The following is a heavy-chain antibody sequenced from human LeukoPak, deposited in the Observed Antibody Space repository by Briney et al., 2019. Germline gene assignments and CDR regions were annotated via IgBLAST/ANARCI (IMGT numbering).Heavy chain of an antibody. J-gene: IGHJ4*02. CDR1: GFTFDAYA. CDR2: ISWNSGSI. Sequence: PGGSLRLSCAASGFTFDAYAMHWVRQAPGKGLEWVSGISWNSGSIGYADSVKGRFTISRDNAKNSLYLQMNSLRAEDTALYYCAKDIYYYDSSGYDYWGQGTLVTVSS. CDR3: AKDIYYYDSSGYDY. V-gene: IGHV3-9*01. D-gene: IGHD3-22*01.